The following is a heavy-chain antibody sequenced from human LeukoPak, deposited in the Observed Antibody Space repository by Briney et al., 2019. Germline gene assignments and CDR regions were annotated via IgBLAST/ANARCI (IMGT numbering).Heavy chain of an antibody. D-gene: IGHD3-22*01. Sequence: GASVKVSCKASGYTFTGYYMHWVRQAPGQGLGWMGRINPNSGGTNYAQKFQGRVTMTRDTSISTAYMELSRLRSDDTAVYYCARDFGYYDSSGYWGQGTLVTVSS. CDR2: INPNSGGT. CDR1: GYTFTGYY. V-gene: IGHV1-2*06. J-gene: IGHJ4*02. CDR3: ARDFGYYDSSGY.